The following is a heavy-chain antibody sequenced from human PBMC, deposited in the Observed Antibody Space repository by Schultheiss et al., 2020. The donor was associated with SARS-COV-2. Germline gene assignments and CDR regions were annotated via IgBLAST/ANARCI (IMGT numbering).Heavy chain of an antibody. V-gene: IGHV3-66*02. CDR1: GFTFSSYS. CDR2: IYSGGST. D-gene: IGHD6-13*01. CDR3: ARESLPGIAAAASDY. J-gene: IGHJ4*02. Sequence: GGSLRLSCAASGFTFSSYSMNWVRQAPGKGLEWVSVIYSGGSTYYADSVKGRFTISRDNSKNTLYLQMNSLRAEDTAVYYCARESLPGIAAAASDYWGQGTLVTVSS.